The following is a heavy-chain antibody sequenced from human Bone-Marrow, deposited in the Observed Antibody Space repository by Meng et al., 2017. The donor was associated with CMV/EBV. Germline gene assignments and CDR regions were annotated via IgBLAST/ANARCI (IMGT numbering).Heavy chain of an antibody. V-gene: IGHV4-4*09. CDR3: ARILSGDSLAFDL. J-gene: IGHJ3*01. CDR1: GGSINTYY. Sequence: SETLSLTCIVSGGSINTYYWSWIRQPPGKGLEWIGYIYSSGFTNYNPSLMSRLTISVDMSRNQFSLHLNSVTAADTAVYYCARILSGDSLAFDLWGPGTMVTCSS. CDR2: IYSSGFT. D-gene: IGHD7-27*01.